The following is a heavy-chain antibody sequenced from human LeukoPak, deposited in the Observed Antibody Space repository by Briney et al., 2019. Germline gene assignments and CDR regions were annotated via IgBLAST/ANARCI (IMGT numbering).Heavy chain of an antibody. CDR1: GYTFTSYA. CDR2: INAGNGNT. Sequence: ASVKVSCKASGYTFTSYAMHWVRQAPGQRLEWMGWINAGNGNTKYSQRFQGRVTITRDTSASTAYMELSSLRSEDTAVYYCARVGGITGMRPWGQGTLVTVSS. D-gene: IGHD1-20*01. CDR3: ARVGGITGMRP. V-gene: IGHV1-3*01. J-gene: IGHJ5*02.